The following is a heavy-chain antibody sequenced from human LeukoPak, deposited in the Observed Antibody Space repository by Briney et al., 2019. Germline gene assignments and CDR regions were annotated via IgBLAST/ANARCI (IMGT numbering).Heavy chain of an antibody. J-gene: IGHJ3*02. CDR3: ARGKRDDFWSGYYDDAFDI. Sequence: ASVKVSCKASGYTFTSYDINWVRQATGQGLEWMGWMNPNSGNTGYAQKFQGRVTITRNTSISTAYMELSSLRSEDTAVYYCARGKRDDFWSGYYDDAFDIWGQGTMVTVSS. CDR2: MNPNSGNT. D-gene: IGHD3-3*01. V-gene: IGHV1-8*03. CDR1: GYTFTSYD.